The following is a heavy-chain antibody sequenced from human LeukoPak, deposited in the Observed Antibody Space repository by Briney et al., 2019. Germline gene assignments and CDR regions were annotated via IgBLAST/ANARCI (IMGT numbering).Heavy chain of an antibody. CDR1: GFTFDDYG. CDR3: ARGEPTDY. V-gene: IGHV3-21*01. Sequence: GGSLRLSCAASGFTFDDYGMSWVRQAPGMGLEWVSSISSSSSYIYYADSVKGRFTISRDNAKNSLYLQMNSLRAEDTAVYYCARGEPTDYWGQGTLVTVSS. CDR2: ISSSSSYI. D-gene: IGHD1-14*01. J-gene: IGHJ4*02.